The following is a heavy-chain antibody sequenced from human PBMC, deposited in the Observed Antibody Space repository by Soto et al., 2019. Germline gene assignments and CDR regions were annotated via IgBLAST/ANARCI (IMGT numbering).Heavy chain of an antibody. J-gene: IGHJ5*02. D-gene: IGHD3-9*01. CDR2: IYYSGST. CDR3: ARDLVTQTGGFDT. CDR1: GCSISSYY. Sequence: PSETLSLTFTVSGCSISSYYWSWIRQPPGKGLEWIGYIYYSGSTNYNPSLKSRVTISVDTSKNQFSLKLSSVTAADTAVYYCARDLVTQTGGFDTWGQGTLVTVAS. V-gene: IGHV4-59*01.